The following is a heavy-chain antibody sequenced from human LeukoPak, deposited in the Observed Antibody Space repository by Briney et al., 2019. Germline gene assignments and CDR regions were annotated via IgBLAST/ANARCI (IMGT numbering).Heavy chain of an antibody. CDR3: ARLSHYYDSSGSVY. D-gene: IGHD3-22*01. CDR1: GGSISSSSYY. Sequence: PSETLSLTCTVSGGSISSSSYYWGWIRQPPGKGLEWIGSIYYSGSTYYNPSLKSRVTISVDTSKNQFSLKLSSVTAADTAVYHCARLSHYYDSSGSVYWGQGTLVTVSS. V-gene: IGHV4-39*01. CDR2: IYYSGST. J-gene: IGHJ4*02.